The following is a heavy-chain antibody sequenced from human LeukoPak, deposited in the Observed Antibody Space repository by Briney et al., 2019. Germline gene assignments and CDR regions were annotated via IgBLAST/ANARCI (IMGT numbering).Heavy chain of an antibody. V-gene: IGHV3-21*01. D-gene: IGHD2-2*02. CDR1: GFTFSSYS. Sequence: GGSLRLSCAASGFTFSSYSMNWVRQAPGKGLEWVSSISSSSSYIYYADSVKGRFTISRDNAKNSLYLQMNSLRAEDTAVYYCARGYCSSTSCYILGRDIIDYWGQGTLVTVSS. CDR3: ARGYCSSTSCYILGRDIIDY. CDR2: ISSSSSYI. J-gene: IGHJ4*02.